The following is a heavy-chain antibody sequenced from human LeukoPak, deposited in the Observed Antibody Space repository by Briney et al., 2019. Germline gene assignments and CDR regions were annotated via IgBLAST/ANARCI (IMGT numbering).Heavy chain of an antibody. Sequence: PETLSLTCTVSGYSISSGYYWGWIRQPPGKGLEWIGSIYHSGSTYDNPSLKSRVTISVDTSKNQISLKLRSVTAADTAVYYCARVGVTDVFDIWGQGTMVTVSS. CDR1: GYSISSGYY. CDR2: IYHSGST. V-gene: IGHV4-38-2*02. CDR3: ARVGVTDVFDI. D-gene: IGHD1-26*01. J-gene: IGHJ3*02.